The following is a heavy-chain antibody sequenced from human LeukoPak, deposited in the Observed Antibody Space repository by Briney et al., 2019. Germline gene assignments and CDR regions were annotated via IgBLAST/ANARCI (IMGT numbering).Heavy chain of an antibody. J-gene: IGHJ4*02. CDR1: GGSFSGYY. Sequence: SETLSLTCAVYGGSFSGYYWSWIRQPPGKGLEWIEEINHSGSTNYNPSLKSRVTISVDTSKNQFSLKLSSVTAADTAVYYCARELSSGWYGDYWGQGTLVTVSS. CDR2: INHSGST. V-gene: IGHV4-34*01. D-gene: IGHD6-19*01. CDR3: ARELSSGWYGDY.